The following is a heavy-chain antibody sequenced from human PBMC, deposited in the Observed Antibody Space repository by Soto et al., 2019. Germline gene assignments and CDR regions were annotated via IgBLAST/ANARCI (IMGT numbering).Heavy chain of an antibody. D-gene: IGHD4-4*01. V-gene: IGHV4-30-4*01. J-gene: IGHJ4*02. CDR3: ARESTVTTGDFDY. CDR1: GGSISSGDYY. Sequence: SETLSLTCTVSGGSISSGDYYWSWIRQPPGKGLEWIGYIYYSGSTYYNPSLKSRVTISVDTSKNQFSLKLSSVTAADTAVYYCARESTVTTGDFDYWGQGTLVTVSS. CDR2: IYYSGST.